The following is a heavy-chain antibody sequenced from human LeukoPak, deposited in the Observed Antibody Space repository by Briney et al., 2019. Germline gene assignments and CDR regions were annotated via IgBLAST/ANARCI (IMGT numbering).Heavy chain of an antibody. CDR3: ARGRLWFGGDAFDI. Sequence: GGSLRPSCAASGFTFSSYDMHWVRHATGKGLEWVSAIGTAGDTYYPGSVKGRFTISRENAKNSLYLQMNSLRAGDTAVYYCARGRLWFGGDAFDIWGQGTMVTVPS. CDR2: IGTAGDT. D-gene: IGHD3-10*01. J-gene: IGHJ3*02. CDR1: GFTFSSYD. V-gene: IGHV3-13*01.